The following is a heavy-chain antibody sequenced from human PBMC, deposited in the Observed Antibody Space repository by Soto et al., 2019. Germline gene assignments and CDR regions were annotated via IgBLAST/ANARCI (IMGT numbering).Heavy chain of an antibody. CDR2: ISSYGSST. V-gene: IGHV3-64*01. D-gene: IGHD2-21*02. J-gene: IGHJ4*02. Sequence: EVQLVESGGGLVQPGGSLRLSCAASGLTFSRNAMHWVRQAPGKGLEYVSAISSYGSSTYYGNSVKGRFTISRDNSKNTLYLQMGSLRAEDMAVYYCARGGSDYYFDYWGQGTLVTVSS. CDR1: GLTFSRNA. CDR3: ARGGSDYYFDY.